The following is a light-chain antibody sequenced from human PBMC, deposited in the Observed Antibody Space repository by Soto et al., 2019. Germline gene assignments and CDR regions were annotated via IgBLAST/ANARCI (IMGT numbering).Light chain of an antibody. CDR2: EDN. CDR3: QSFDSTSVE. Sequence: NFMLTQPHSVSESPGKTVTISCTRSGGSIANHYVQWYQQRPGSAPTTVIYEDNQRPSGVPDRFSGSIDSSSNSASLTLSGLKTEDEADYYCQSFDSTSVEFGGGTQLTVL. CDR1: GGSIANHY. J-gene: IGLJ3*02. V-gene: IGLV6-57*04.